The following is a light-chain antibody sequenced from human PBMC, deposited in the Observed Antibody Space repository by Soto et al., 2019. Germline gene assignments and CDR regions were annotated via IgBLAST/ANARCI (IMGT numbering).Light chain of an antibody. J-gene: IGKJ5*01. Sequence: EIVLTQSPGTLSLSPGERATLSCRAIQSVSSSYLAWYQQKPGQAPRLLIYGASSRATGIPDRFSGSGSGTDFTLTISGLQSEDFAVYYCQQYNDRPPITFGQGTRLEIK. CDR2: GAS. CDR1: QSVSSSY. V-gene: IGKV3-20*01. CDR3: QQYNDRPPIT.